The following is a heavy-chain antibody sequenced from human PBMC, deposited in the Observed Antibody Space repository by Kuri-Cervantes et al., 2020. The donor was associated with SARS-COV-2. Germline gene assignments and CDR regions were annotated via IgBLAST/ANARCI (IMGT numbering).Heavy chain of an antibody. V-gene: IGHV4-39*01. CDR1: GFSLSNARMG. Sequence: SGPTLVQPTETLTLTCTVSGFSLSNARMGVSWIRQSPGKGLEWIGEIHHSGTTNYNPSLKSRVTISLDTSKNQFSLKLKSMTAADTAVYYCAGGVTIFGVVQSFDDWGQGTLVTDSS. CDR2: IHHSGTT. J-gene: IGHJ4*02. CDR3: AGGVTIFGVVQSFDD. D-gene: IGHD3-3*01.